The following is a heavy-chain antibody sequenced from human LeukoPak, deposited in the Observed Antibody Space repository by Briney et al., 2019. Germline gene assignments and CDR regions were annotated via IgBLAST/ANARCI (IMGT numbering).Heavy chain of an antibody. D-gene: IGHD3-10*01. CDR3: ATRYGSGTYYPFDY. CDR2: IYPRDSET. Sequence: GEALKISCQGSGYDFINYWIGWVRQVPGKGLEWMGIIYPRDSETRYRPSFQGQVTILVDKSINAAYLQWSSLKASDTAIYYCATRYGSGTYYPFDYWGQGTLVTASS. J-gene: IGHJ4*02. V-gene: IGHV5-51*01. CDR1: GYDFINYW.